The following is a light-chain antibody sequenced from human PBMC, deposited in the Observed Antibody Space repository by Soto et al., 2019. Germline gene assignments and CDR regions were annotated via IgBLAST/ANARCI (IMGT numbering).Light chain of an antibody. J-gene: IGKJ3*01. V-gene: IGKV3-11*01. CDR2: DAS. CDR3: QQRSNWPLFT. CDR1: QSVSSN. Sequence: EIVLTQSPATLSLSPGERATLSCRASQSVSSNLAWYQQKPVQAPSLLIYDASNGAPGIPARFSGSGSGTDFTLTISSLEPEDFAVYYCQQRSNWPLFTFGPGTKVDIK.